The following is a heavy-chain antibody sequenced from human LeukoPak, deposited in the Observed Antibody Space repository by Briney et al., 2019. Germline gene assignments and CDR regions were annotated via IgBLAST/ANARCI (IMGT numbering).Heavy chain of an antibody. J-gene: IGHJ6*03. Sequence: QSGGSLRLSCTASGSTFNDFVMQWVRQVPGKSLEWVALISGDGGTTDYASSVEGRFTISRDNAQKSLFLEMNNLGTEDTALYYCARSGLGDHGIFTGRGSPYYYYYLDVWGKGTTVIVS. CDR1: GSTFNDFV. CDR2: ISGDGGTT. V-gene: IGHV3-43*02. D-gene: IGHD2-21*02. CDR3: ARSGLGDHGIFTGRGSPYYYYYLDV.